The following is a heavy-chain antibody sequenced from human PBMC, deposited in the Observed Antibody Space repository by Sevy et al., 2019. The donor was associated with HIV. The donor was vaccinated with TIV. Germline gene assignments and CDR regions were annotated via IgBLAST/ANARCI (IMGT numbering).Heavy chain of an antibody. D-gene: IGHD1-26*01. CDR1: GGSISSSSYY. CDR3: ATLGGFRYYYGMDV. V-gene: IGHV4-39*01. CDR2: IYYSGST. Sequence: SETLSLTCTVSGGSISSSSYYWGWIRQPPGKGLEWIGSIYYSGSTYYNPSLKSRVTISVDTSKNQFSLKLSSVTAADTAVYYCATLGGFRYYYGMDVWGQGTTVTVSS. J-gene: IGHJ6*02.